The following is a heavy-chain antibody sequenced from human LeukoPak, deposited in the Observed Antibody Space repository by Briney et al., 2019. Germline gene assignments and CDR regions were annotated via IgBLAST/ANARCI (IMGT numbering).Heavy chain of an antibody. CDR3: ARDLVLADSSSWGLDY. V-gene: IGHV3-21*01. Sequence: PGGSLRLSCAASGFTFSSYEMNWVRQAPGKGLEWVSSIRSSSSYIYYADSVKGRFTISRDNAKNSLYLQMNSLRAEDTAVYYCARDLVLADSSSWGLDYWGQGTLVTVSS. CDR2: IRSSSSYI. CDR1: GFTFSSYE. D-gene: IGHD6-13*01. J-gene: IGHJ4*02.